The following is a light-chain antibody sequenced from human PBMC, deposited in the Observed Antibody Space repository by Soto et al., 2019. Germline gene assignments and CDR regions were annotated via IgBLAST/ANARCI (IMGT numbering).Light chain of an antibody. CDR2: RNN. Sequence: QSVLTQPPSASGTLGQRVTISCSGSSSNIGKNYVFWYQHLPGTAPKLLIYRNNQWLSGVPDRFSGSKSGTSASLAIIGLRSADEVDYSCAACDGYLIPLRFRGGTKVTVL. CDR3: AACDGYLIPLR. V-gene: IGLV1-47*01. J-gene: IGLJ2*01. CDR1: SSNIGKNY.